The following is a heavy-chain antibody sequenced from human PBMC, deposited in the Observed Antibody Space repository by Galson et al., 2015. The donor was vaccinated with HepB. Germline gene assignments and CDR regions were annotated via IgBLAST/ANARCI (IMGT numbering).Heavy chain of an antibody. D-gene: IGHD3-22*01. CDR2: IGTAGDT. J-gene: IGHJ5*02. CDR1: GFTFSSYD. V-gene: IGHV3-13*01. CDR3: ARGGSDSSGYMSWFDP. Sequence: SLRLSCAASGFTFSSYDMHWVRQATGQGLEWVSAIGTAGDTYYPGSVKGRFTISRENAKNSLYLQMNSLRAGDTAVYYCARGGSDSSGYMSWFDPWGQGTLVTVSS.